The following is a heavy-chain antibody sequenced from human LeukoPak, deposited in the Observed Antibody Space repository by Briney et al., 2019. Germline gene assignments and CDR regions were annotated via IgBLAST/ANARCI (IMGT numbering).Heavy chain of an antibody. CDR2: ISGSGGSR. Sequence: GGSLRLSCAASGFSFSSYAMSWVRQAPGKGLEWVTGISGSGGSRYYADSVKGRFTISRDNSKNTVYLQINSLRGEDTAVYYCARSPSWRGSWDFDFWGQGTLVTVSS. V-gene: IGHV3-23*01. J-gene: IGHJ4*02. CDR3: ARSPSWRGSWDFDF. D-gene: IGHD6-13*01. CDR1: GFSFSSYA.